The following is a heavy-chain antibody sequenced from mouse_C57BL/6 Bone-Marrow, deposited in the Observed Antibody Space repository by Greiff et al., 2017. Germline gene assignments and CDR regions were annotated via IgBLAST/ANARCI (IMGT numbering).Heavy chain of an antibody. Sequence: VQLKESGPELVKPGASVKMSCKASGYTFTDYNMHWVKQSHGKSLEWIGYINPNNGGTSYNQKFKGKATLTVNKSSSTAYMELRSLTSEDSAVYYCARYLFGYGNDGAMDYWGQGTSVTVSS. J-gene: IGHJ4*01. CDR3: ARYLFGYGNDGAMDY. V-gene: IGHV1-22*01. D-gene: IGHD2-2*01. CDR2: INPNNGGT. CDR1: GYTFTDYN.